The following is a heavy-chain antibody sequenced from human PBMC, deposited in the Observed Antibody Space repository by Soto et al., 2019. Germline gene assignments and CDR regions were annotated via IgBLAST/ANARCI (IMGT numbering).Heavy chain of an antibody. CDR1: GYTFTSYG. Sequence: GASVKVSCTASGYTFTSYGISWVRQAPGQGLEWMGWISAYNGNTNYAQKLQGRVTMTTDTSTSTAYMELRSLRSDDTAVYYCARDTLDSSGYFWFDPWGQGTLVTVS. D-gene: IGHD3-22*01. V-gene: IGHV1-18*01. CDR3: ARDTLDSSGYFWFDP. CDR2: ISAYNGNT. J-gene: IGHJ5*02.